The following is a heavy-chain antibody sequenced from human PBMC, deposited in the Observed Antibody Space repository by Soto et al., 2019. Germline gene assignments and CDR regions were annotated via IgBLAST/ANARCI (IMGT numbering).Heavy chain of an antibody. Sequence: QITLKESGPPLVNPTQTLTLTCTFSGFSLSTSGVGVGWIRQPPGKALEWLALIYWNDDKRYSPSLKSRLTITKDTSKNQVVLTMTNMDPVDTATYYCAHRLRSSSSPFFDYWGQGTLVTVSS. J-gene: IGHJ4*02. CDR2: IYWNDDK. CDR3: AHRLRSSSSPFFDY. V-gene: IGHV2-5*01. CDR1: GFSLSTSGVG. D-gene: IGHD6-13*01.